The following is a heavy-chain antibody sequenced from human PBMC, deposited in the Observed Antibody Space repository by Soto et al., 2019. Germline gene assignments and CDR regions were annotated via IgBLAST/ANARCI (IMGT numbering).Heavy chain of an antibody. CDR3: ARSSSWTYFDY. D-gene: IGHD6-13*01. CDR1: GGSFSGYY. J-gene: IGHJ4*02. V-gene: IGHV4-34*01. CDR2: INHSGST. Sequence: QVQLQQWGAGLLKPSETLSLTCAVYGGSFSGYYWSWIRQPPGKGLEWIGEINHSGSTNYNPSLKSRVTISVDTANNQFSLKLSSVTAADTAVYYCARSSSWTYFDYWGQGTLVTVSS.